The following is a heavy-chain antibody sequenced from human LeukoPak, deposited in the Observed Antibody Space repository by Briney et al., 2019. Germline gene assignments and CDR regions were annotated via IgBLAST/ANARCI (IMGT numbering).Heavy chain of an antibody. V-gene: IGHV4-4*07. D-gene: IGHD6-13*01. CDR2: IYTSGST. Sequence: PSETLSLTCTVSGGSISSYYWSWIRQPAGKGLEWIGRIYTSGSTNYNPSLKSRVTMSVDTSKNQFSLKLSSVTAADTAVYYCARAGDSSSSYYYYYMDVWGKRTTVTISS. CDR3: ARAGDSSSSYYYYYMDV. CDR1: GGSISSYY. J-gene: IGHJ6*03.